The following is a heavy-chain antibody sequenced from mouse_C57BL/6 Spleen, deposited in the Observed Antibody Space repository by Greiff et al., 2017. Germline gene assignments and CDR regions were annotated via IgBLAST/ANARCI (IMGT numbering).Heavy chain of an antibody. CDR3: ARDGGNLYYFDY. D-gene: IGHD2-1*01. J-gene: IGHJ2*01. V-gene: IGHV5-4*01. Sequence: EVNVVESGGGLVKPGGSLKLSCAASGFTFSSYAMSWVRQPPEKRLEWVATISDGGSYTSYPDNVKGRFTISRDNAKNNLYLQMSHLKSEDTAMYYCARDGGNLYYFDYWGQGTTLTVSS. CDR1: GFTFSSYA. CDR2: ISDGGSYT.